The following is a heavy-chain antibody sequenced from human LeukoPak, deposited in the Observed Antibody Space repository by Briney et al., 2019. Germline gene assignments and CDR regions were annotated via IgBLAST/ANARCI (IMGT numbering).Heavy chain of an antibody. CDR3: ARDSIAARPRRYYYYYMDV. CDR1: GGTFSSYA. CDR2: IIPIFGTA. V-gene: IGHV1-69*05. Sequence: ASVKVSCKASGGTFSSYAISWVRQAPGQGLEWMGGIIPIFGTANYAQKFQGRVTITTDVSTSTAYMELSSLRSEDTAVYYCARDSIAARPRRYYYYYMDVWGKGTTVTVSS. D-gene: IGHD6-6*01. J-gene: IGHJ6*03.